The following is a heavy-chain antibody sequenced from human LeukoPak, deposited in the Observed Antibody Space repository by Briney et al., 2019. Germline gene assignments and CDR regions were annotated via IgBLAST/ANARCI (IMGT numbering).Heavy chain of an antibody. Sequence: ASVKASCKTSGYSFTDHYIHWVRQAPGQGLEWMGMIYPRDGSTSYAQKFQGRVTVTRDTSKSTVHMELSGLRSEDTAVYYCAREKEGFDYWGQGTLVTVSS. V-gene: IGHV1-46*01. CDR2: IYPRDGST. CDR1: GYSFTDHY. J-gene: IGHJ4*02. CDR3: AREKEGFDY.